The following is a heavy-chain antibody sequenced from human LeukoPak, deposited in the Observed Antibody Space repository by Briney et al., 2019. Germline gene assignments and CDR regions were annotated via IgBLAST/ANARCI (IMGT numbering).Heavy chain of an antibody. D-gene: IGHD1-26*01. Sequence: GESLKISCKGSGYSFTSYWIGWVRQMPGKGLEWMGIIYPGDSDTRYSPSFQGQVTISADKSISTAYLQWSSLKASDTAMSYCAREMYSGSSLYYFDYWGQGTLVTVSS. CDR2: IYPGDSDT. V-gene: IGHV5-51*01. CDR1: GYSFTSYW. CDR3: AREMYSGSSLYYFDY. J-gene: IGHJ4*02.